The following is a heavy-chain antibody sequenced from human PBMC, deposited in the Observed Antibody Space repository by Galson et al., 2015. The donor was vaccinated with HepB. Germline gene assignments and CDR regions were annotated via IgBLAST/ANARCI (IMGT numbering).Heavy chain of an antibody. Sequence: SLRLSCAASGFSFNSYSISWVRQAPGKGLEWVSYISSTGSTIDYADSVKGRFTISRDNAKNSLYLQMNSLRDEDTAVYYCARGGYGGYCYFDYWGQGTLVTVSS. CDR3: ARGGYGGYCYFDY. D-gene: IGHD5-12*01. J-gene: IGHJ4*02. CDR2: ISSTGSTI. CDR1: GFSFNSYS. V-gene: IGHV3-48*02.